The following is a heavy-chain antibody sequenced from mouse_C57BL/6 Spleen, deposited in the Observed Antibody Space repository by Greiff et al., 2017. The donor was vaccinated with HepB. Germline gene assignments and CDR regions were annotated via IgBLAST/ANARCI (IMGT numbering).Heavy chain of an antibody. Sequence: VESEGGLVQPGSSMKLSCPASGFTFSDYYMAWVRQVPEKGLEWVANINYDGSSTYYLDSLKSRFIISRDNAKNILYLQMSSLKSEDTATYYCARGSSYDWYFDVWGTGTTVTVSS. CDR1: GFTFSDYY. D-gene: IGHD1-1*01. J-gene: IGHJ1*03. CDR2: INYDGSST. V-gene: IGHV5-16*01. CDR3: ARGSSYDWYFDV.